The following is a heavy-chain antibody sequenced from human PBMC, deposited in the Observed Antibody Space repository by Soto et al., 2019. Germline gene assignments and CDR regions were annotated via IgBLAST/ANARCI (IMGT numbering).Heavy chain of an antibody. J-gene: IGHJ4*02. CDR3: ATHREGATYYFDY. V-gene: IGHV1-58*01. Sequence: SAKVSCKASTFKFTRSAVPWVLQARGQRLEWIGWIVVGSGNTKYAQNFQERVTITRDMSSGTAYLELSSLRSEDTAVYYCATHREGATYYFDYWGQGTLVTTYS. D-gene: IGHD1-26*01. CDR2: IVVGSGNT. CDR1: TFKFTRSA.